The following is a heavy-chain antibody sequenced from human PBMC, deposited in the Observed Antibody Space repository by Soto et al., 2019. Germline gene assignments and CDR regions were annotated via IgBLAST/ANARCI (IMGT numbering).Heavy chain of an antibody. CDR2: IVVASGRT. J-gene: IGHJ6*02. CDR3: SADHPHTAIGWPV. Sequence: GASVKVSCKASGFDFGSSGIQFLRQTRGRGLEWIGWIVVASGRTNYARQFQGRVAFSRDMSSTTAYMDLYDLKSDDTAVYFCSADHPHTAIGWPVWGQGTTVTVS. V-gene: IGHV1-58*02. CDR1: GFDFGSSG.